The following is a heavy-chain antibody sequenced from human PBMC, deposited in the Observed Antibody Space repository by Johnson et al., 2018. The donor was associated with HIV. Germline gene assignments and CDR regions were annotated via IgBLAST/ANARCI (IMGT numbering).Heavy chain of an antibody. D-gene: IGHD2-21*02. J-gene: IGHJ3*02. Sequence: VQLVESGGTLVKPGGSLSLSCAASGFTFINAWMTWVRQSPGKGLEWVGRIKSKTDGGTTDYADSVQGRFTISRDNSRNTLYLQMNSLRTEDTAVYYCAKVRCGGDCLDAFDIWGQGTMVTVSS. CDR1: GFTFINAW. CDR3: AKVRCGGDCLDAFDI. CDR2: IKSKTDGGTT. V-gene: IGHV3-15*02.